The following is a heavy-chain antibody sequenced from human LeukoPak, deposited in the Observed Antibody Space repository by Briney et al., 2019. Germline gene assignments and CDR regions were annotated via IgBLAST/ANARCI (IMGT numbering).Heavy chain of an antibody. D-gene: IGHD4-23*01. J-gene: IGHJ4*02. V-gene: IGHV3-48*04. CDR3: ARDYGGSSPFDC. CDR2: ISSSGSTI. Sequence: PGGSLRLSCAASGFTFSSYAMSWVRQAPGKGLEWVSYISSSGSTIYYADSVKGRFTISRDNAKNSLYLQMNSLRAEDTAVYCARDYGGSSPFDCWGQGTLVTVSS. CDR1: GFTFSSYA.